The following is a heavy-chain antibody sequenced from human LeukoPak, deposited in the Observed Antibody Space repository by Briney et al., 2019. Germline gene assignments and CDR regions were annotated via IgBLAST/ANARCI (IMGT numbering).Heavy chain of an antibody. J-gene: IGHJ6*02. CDR2: IIPILGIA. CDR1: GGTFSSYA. V-gene: IGHV1-69*04. CDR3: ARRKGIVVVTAMLWYDYYGMDV. D-gene: IGHD2-21*02. Sequence: SVKVSCKASGGTFSSYAISWVRQAPGQGLEWMGRIIPILGIANYAQKFQGRVTITADESTSTAYMELSSLRSEDTAVYYCARRKGIVVVTAMLWYDYYGMDVWGQGTTVTVSS.